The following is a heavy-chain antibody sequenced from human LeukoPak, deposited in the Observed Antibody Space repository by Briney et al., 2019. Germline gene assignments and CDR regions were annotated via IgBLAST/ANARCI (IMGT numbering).Heavy chain of an antibody. D-gene: IGHD6-13*01. V-gene: IGHV3-66*02. J-gene: IGHJ5*02. Sequence: GGSLRLSCTDSGFTFGDYVMSWFRQAPGKGLEWVSVIYSGGSTYYADSVKGRFTISRDNSKNTLYLQMNSLRAEDTAVYYCAKDRARIAAAGTFWFDPWGQGTLVTVSS. CDR1: GFTFGDYV. CDR2: IYSGGST. CDR3: AKDRARIAAAGTFWFDP.